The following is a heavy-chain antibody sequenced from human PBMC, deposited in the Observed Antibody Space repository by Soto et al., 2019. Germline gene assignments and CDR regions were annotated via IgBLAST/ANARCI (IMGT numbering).Heavy chain of an antibody. CDR3: TTGPRGELEPTDY. Sequence: EVQLVESGGGLVKPGGSLRLSCAASGFTFSNAWMSWVRQAPGKGLEWVGRIKSKTDGGTTDYAAPVKGRFTISRDDSKNTLYLQMNSLKTEDTXXXXXTTGPRGELEPTDYWGQGTLVTVSS. D-gene: IGHD1-1*01. CDR2: IKSKTDGGTT. J-gene: IGHJ4*02. V-gene: IGHV3-15*01. CDR1: GFTFSNAW.